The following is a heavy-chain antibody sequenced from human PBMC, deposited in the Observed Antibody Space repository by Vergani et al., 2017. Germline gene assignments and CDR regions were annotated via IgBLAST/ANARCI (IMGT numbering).Heavy chain of an antibody. CDR2: LYYSGST. V-gene: IGHV4-31*03. Sequence: QVQLQESGPGLVKPSQTLSLTCTVSGGSISSGGYYWSWIRQHPGKGLEWIGFLYYSGSTYYNPSLKSRVTISVDTSKNHFSLKLSSVTAADTAVYYCARASCTNSVCYNPPHYWGQGTLVTVSS. CDR3: ARASCTNSVCYNPPHY. J-gene: IGHJ4*02. D-gene: IGHD2-8*01. CDR1: GGSISSGGYY.